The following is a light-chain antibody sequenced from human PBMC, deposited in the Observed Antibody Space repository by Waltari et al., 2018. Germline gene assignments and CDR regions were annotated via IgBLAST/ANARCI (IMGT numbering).Light chain of an antibody. Sequence: QSVLTQPPSASGTPGQRVTISCSGSSSNIGSNYVYWYQQRPGTAPKLRSDRNNQRPSGVPDRFSGSKAGTAASLAISGLRSEDEADYYCAAWDDSLSGWVFGGGTKLTVL. CDR1: SSNIGSNY. CDR3: AAWDDSLSGWV. CDR2: RNN. V-gene: IGLV1-47*01. J-gene: IGLJ3*02.